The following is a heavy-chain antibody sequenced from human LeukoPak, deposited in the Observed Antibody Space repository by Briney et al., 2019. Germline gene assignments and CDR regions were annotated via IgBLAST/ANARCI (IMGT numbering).Heavy chain of an antibody. J-gene: IGHJ4*02. V-gene: IGHV3-30*03. CDR2: ISYDGSNK. CDR1: GFTFSSYG. Sequence: GGSLRLSCAASGFTFSSYGMHWVRQAPGKGLEWVAVISYDGSNKYYADSVKGRFTISRDNSKNTLYLQMNSLRAEDTAVYYCARDRMALFDCWGQGTLVTVSS. CDR3: ARDRMALFDC. D-gene: IGHD5-24*01.